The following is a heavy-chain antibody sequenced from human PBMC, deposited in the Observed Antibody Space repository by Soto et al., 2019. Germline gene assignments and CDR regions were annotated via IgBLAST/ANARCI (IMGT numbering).Heavy chain of an antibody. CDR1: GFTFSSCA. V-gene: IGHV3-23*01. Sequence: PGGSLRLSCAASGFTFSSCAMSWVRQAPGKGLEWVSGIGGSGDDTEYTDSVKGRFTISRDNSMNTLYLQMNSLRTEDTAVYYCAKDQSASSNSYHAMDVWGPGTTVTVSS. CDR3: AKDQSASSNSYHAMDV. D-gene: IGHD6-6*01. CDR2: IGGSGDDT. J-gene: IGHJ6*02.